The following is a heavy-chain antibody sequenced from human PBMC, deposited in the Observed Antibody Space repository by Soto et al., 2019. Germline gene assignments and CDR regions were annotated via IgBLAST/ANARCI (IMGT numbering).Heavy chain of an antibody. V-gene: IGHV3-30-3*01. Sequence: QVQLVESGGGVVQPGRSLRLSCAASGFTFSSYAMHWVRQAPGKGLEWVAVISYDGSNKYYADSVKGRFTISRDNSKNTLYLQMNRLRAEDTAVYYCASTMGGGYDFPADYYGMDVWGQGTTVTVSS. D-gene: IGHD5-12*01. CDR3: ASTMGGGYDFPADYYGMDV. CDR1: GFTFSSYA. J-gene: IGHJ6*02. CDR2: ISYDGSNK.